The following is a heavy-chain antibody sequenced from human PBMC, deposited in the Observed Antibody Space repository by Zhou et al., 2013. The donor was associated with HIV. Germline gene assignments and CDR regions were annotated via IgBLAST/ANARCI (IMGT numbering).Heavy chain of an antibody. J-gene: IGHJ2*01. D-gene: IGHD7-27*01. CDR3: TREPSGDFWYFDV. CDR2: ILPILGII. CDR1: GGTFSDYA. V-gene: IGHV1-69*04. Sequence: QVQLVQSGPEVKKPGSPVKISCKASGGTFSDYAISWVRQAPGQGLEWMGRILPILGIINYAQNFQDRITITADKSTTTAYMELNSLRSDDTAVYYCTREPSGDFWYFDVWGRGTKVIVSS.